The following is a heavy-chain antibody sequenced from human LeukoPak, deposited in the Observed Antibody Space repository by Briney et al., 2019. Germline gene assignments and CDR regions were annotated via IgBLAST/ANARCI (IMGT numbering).Heavy chain of an antibody. Sequence: GGSLKFSCAASGFTFDDYAMHWVRQAPGKGLEWVSLISGDGGSTYYADSVKGRFTISRDNSKNSLYLQMNSLRTEDTALYYCAKDTYYYDSSGYPAMDVWGKGTTVTVSS. D-gene: IGHD3-22*01. CDR1: GFTFDDYA. V-gene: IGHV3-43*02. CDR2: ISGDGGST. J-gene: IGHJ6*03. CDR3: AKDTYYYDSSGYPAMDV.